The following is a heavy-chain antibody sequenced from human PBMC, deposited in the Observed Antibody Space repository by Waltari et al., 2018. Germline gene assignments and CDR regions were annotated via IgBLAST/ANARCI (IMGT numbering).Heavy chain of an antibody. CDR2: MTKCGETT. CDR3: AKEGRSRYFDY. J-gene: IGHJ4*02. D-gene: IGHD2-2*01. CDR1: GFTFSSYA. V-gene: IGHV3-23*04. Sequence: EVQLVESGGALVQPGGSLRLSCAASGFTFSSYAMNWVRQAPGKGKEWVASMTKCGETTIDSASEKGRFTISRYSAKNTVYLQLNNVRAEDNALDYCAKEGRSRYFDYWGQGTLVTVSS.